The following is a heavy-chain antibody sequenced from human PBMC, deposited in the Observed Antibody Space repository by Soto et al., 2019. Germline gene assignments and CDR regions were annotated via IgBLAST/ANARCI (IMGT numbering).Heavy chain of an antibody. CDR2: IYPGDSDT. CDR1: GYSFTSYW. V-gene: IGHV5-51*01. CDR3: ARHPHSTIAAAGNWSYYYYGMDV. Sequence: GESLKISCKGSGYSFTSYWIGWVRQMPGKGLEWMGIIYPGDSDTRYSPSFQGQVTISADKSISTAYLQWSSLKASDTAMYYCARHPHSTIAAAGNWSYYYYGMDVWGQGTKVTVSS. J-gene: IGHJ6*02. D-gene: IGHD6-13*01.